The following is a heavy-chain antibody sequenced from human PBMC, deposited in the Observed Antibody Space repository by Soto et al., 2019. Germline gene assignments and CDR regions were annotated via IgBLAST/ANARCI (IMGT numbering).Heavy chain of an antibody. CDR2: IYPGDSDT. CDR1: GYSFTSYW. D-gene: IGHD3-3*01. V-gene: IGHV5-51*01. CDR3: ARLVYYDFPPQYYFDY. Sequence: GESLKISCKGSGYSFTSYWIGWVRQMPGKGLEWMGIIYPGDSDTRYSPSFQGQVTISADKSISTAYLQWSSLKASDTAMYYCARLVYYDFPPQYYFDYWGQGTLVTVSS. J-gene: IGHJ4*02.